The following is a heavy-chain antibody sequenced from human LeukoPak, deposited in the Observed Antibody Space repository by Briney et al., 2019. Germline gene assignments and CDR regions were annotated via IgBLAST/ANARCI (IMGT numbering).Heavy chain of an antibody. CDR3: ARGLDYGGNTLVLSASDM. V-gene: IGHV1-18*01. CDR2: ITVYNGNT. Sequence: WASVKVSCKASGSTFTNYGISWVRQAPGQGLEWMGWITVYNGNTKYAQKLQGRATMTTDTSTSTAYMELRSLRSDDTAVYYCARGLDYGGNTLVLSASDMWGQGTIVTVSA. J-gene: IGHJ3*02. CDR1: GSTFTNYG. D-gene: IGHD4-23*01.